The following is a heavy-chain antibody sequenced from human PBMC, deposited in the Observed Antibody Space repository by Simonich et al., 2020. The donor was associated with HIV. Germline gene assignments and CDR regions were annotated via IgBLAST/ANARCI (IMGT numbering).Heavy chain of an antibody. V-gene: IGHV3-9*03. J-gene: IGHJ4*02. CDR1: GFTFDNYA. CDR3: ARGRMRDDRGADFDY. D-gene: IGHD3-10*02. CDR2: INWNSGKI. Sequence: EVQLVESGGGLVQPGRSLRLSCSASGFTFDNYAMHWVRQAPGKGLEWVSGINWNSGKIAYADSVKGRFTNARDNAKNSLYLQMNSLRPEDMALYYCARGRMRDDRGADFDYWGQGTRVTVSS.